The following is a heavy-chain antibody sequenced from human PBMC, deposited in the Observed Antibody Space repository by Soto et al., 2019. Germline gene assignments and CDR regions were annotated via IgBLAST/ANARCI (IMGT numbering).Heavy chain of an antibody. Sequence: QVQLQESGPGLVKPSQTLSLTCTVSGGSISSGGYYWSWIRQHPGKGLEWIGYIYYSGSTYYNPSLKSRVTISVDTSKNQFSRKLSSVTAADTAVYYCARGSDQDYYMDVWGKGTTVTVSS. CDR1: GGSISSGGYY. CDR3: ARGSDQDYYMDV. V-gene: IGHV4-31*03. J-gene: IGHJ6*03. D-gene: IGHD2-15*01. CDR2: IYYSGST.